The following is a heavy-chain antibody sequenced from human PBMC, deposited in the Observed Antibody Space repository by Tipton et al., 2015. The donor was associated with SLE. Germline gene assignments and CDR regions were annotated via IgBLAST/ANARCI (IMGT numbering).Heavy chain of an antibody. CDR2: FYYSGAT. J-gene: IGHJ4*02. V-gene: IGHV4-28*01. Sequence: TLSLPCAVSGHSISNDNWWGWIRQPPGKGLEWIGYFYYSGATYYNPSLQSRVTMSADTSKNQFSLKLNSVTAVDTAIYYCARSLGAGFCSGGNCFEPLDYWGQGTLVTVSS. CDR1: GHSISNDNW. CDR3: ARSLGAGFCSGGNCFEPLDY. D-gene: IGHD2-15*01.